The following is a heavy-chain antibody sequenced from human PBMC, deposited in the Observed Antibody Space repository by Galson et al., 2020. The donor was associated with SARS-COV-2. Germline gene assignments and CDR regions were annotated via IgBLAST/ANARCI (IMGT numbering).Heavy chain of an antibody. D-gene: IGHD4-4*01. CDR1: GGSFSGYY. CDR2: INHSGST. J-gene: IGHJ6*02. Sequence: SETLSLTCAVYGGSFSGYYWSWIRQPPGKGLEWIGEINHSGSTNYNPSLKSPLTISVDTSKNQFSLKLSSVTAADTAVYYCARGKTVTTFYYYYGMDVWGQGTTITVSS. CDR3: ARGKTVTTFYYYYGMDV. V-gene: IGHV4-34*01.